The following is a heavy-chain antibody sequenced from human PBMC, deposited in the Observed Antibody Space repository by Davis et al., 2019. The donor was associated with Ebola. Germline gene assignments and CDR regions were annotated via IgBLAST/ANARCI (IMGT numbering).Heavy chain of an antibody. CDR1: GGSLSGYF. Sequence: SETLSLTCAVSGGSLSGYFWNWIRQTPRKGPEWIGEVNYLGSAKYNPSLKRRVSISVDTSKTQLSLRMTSVTAADTAVYYCARANPRGGYAVRYYFDYWGQGTLVTVSS. CDR3: ARANPRGGYAVRYYFDY. V-gene: IGHV4-34*01. D-gene: IGHD3-10*01. CDR2: VNYLGSA. J-gene: IGHJ4*02.